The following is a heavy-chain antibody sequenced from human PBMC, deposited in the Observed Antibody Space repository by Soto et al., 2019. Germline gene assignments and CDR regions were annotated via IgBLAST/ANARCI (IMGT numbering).Heavy chain of an antibody. V-gene: IGHV4-39*01. Sequence: TLSLSSTGSAGSKSTGSYHWGRIRQPPNQGLEWIGSIYYSGSTYYNPSLKSRVTISVDTSKNQFSLKLSSVTAADTAVYYCARLKSSGWGYYYYGMDVWGQGTTVTVSS. CDR3: ARLKSSGWGYYYYGMDV. J-gene: IGHJ6*02. CDR1: AGSKSTGSYH. D-gene: IGHD6-19*01. CDR2: IYYSGST.